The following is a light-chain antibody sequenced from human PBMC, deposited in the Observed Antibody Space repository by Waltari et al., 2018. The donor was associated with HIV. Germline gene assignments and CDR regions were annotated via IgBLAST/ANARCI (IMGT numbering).Light chain of an antibody. V-gene: IGLV2-23*02. J-gene: IGLJ2*01. CDR1: SSDVGGYNI. CDR3: CAYAGSTTYVI. Sequence: QSALTQPASVSGSPGQSITISCTGTSSDVGGYNIVSWYQQHPGKAPKLMIYEVSKRPSGVSNRVSGSKSGNTASLTISGLQAEDEADYYCCAYAGSTTYVIFGGGTKLTVL. CDR2: EVS.